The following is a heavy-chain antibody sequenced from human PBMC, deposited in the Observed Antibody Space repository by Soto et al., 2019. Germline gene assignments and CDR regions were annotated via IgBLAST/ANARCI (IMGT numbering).Heavy chain of an antibody. Sequence: QVQLVQSGAEVKKPGASVKVSCKASGYTFTSYDINWVRQATGQGLEWMGWMNPNSGNTGYAQKFQGRVTMTRNTFISTAYMELSSLRSEDTAVYYCARELITMVRGVITRNFDYWGQGTLVTVSS. CDR1: GYTFTSYD. D-gene: IGHD3-10*01. CDR2: MNPNSGNT. CDR3: ARELITMVRGVITRNFDY. V-gene: IGHV1-8*01. J-gene: IGHJ4*02.